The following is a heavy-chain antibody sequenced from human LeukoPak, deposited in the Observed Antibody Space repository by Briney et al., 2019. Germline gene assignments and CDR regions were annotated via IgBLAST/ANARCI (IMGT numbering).Heavy chain of an antibody. V-gene: IGHV3-30*18. D-gene: IGHD3-3*01. CDR3: AKEFASGYQDY. CDR1: GFTFRSYG. CDR2: VSYDGNTK. Sequence: PGGPLRLSCAATGFTFRSYGMHWVRQAPGKGLEWVAVVSYDGNTKYYADSVKGRITNSRDNSKNTLYLQMNSLRAEDTAVYYCAKEFASGYQDYWGQGTLVTVSS. J-gene: IGHJ4*02.